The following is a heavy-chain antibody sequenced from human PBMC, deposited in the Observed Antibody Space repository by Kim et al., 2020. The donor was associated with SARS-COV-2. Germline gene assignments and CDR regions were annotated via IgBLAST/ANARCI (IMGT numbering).Heavy chain of an antibody. CDR1: GGSISSSSYY. J-gene: IGHJ4*02. D-gene: IGHD4-17*01. CDR2: IYYSGST. V-gene: IGHV4-39*01. CDR3: ARHRGYGDYLGYFDY. Sequence: SETLSLTCTVSGGSISSSSYYWGWIRQPPGKGLEWIGSIYYSGSTYYNPSLKSRVTISVDTSKNQFSLKLSSVTAADTAVYYCARHRGYGDYLGYFDYWGQGTLVTVSS.